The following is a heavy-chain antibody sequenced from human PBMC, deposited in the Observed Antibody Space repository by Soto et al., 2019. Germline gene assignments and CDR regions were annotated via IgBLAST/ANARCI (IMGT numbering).Heavy chain of an antibody. V-gene: IGHV4-31*03. J-gene: IGHJ5*02. Sequence: SETLSLTCTVSGGSINSEDYYWSWLRQQPGKGLEWIGYIYYTGYTYYNSSLQSRLNISIDTSQSQFSLQLSSVTAADMAVYFCAADATGYPFYWFDPWGQGIPVTVSS. D-gene: IGHD3-9*01. CDR3: AADATGYPFYWFDP. CDR1: GGSINSEDYY. CDR2: IYYTGYT.